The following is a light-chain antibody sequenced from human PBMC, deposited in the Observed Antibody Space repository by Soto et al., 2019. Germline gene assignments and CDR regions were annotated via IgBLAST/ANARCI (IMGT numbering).Light chain of an antibody. V-gene: IGLV1-40*01. Sequence: QSVLTQPPSVSGATGQRVTISCTGSSSNIGAGYDVHWYQQLPGTAPILLIYGNTNRPSGIPDRFSGSKSGTSASLAITGLQAEDEADYYCQSYESSLRIVFGGGTKLTVL. CDR2: GNT. CDR1: SSNIGAGYD. CDR3: QSYESSLRIV. J-gene: IGLJ3*02.